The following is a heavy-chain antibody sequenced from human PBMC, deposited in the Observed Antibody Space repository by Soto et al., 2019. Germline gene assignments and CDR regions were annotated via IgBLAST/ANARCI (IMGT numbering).Heavy chain of an antibody. CDR3: ASFITIFGVVAYFDY. Sequence: QVQLQESGPGLVKPSETLSLTCTVSGGSISSYYWSWIRQPPGKGLEWSGYIYYSGSTNNNPSLKSRVTISVDTSKNQFSLKLSSVTAADTAVYYCASFITIFGVVAYFDYWGQGTLVTVSS. CDR2: IYYSGST. J-gene: IGHJ4*02. CDR1: GGSISSYY. D-gene: IGHD3-3*01. V-gene: IGHV4-59*01.